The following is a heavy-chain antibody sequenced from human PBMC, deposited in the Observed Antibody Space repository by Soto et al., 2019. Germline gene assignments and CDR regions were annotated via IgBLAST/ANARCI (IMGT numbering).Heavy chain of an antibody. D-gene: IGHD3-22*01. Sequence: PGGSLRLSCAASGFTFSTYNMHWVRQTPGKGLEWVAVISYDGSKKDYADSVKGRFTISRDNSKNTLYLQMYSLRTEDTAVYYCARDRPKYYYDSFDYWGQGALVTVSS. CDR3: ARDRPKYYYDSFDY. CDR1: GFTFSTYN. CDR2: ISYDGSKK. J-gene: IGHJ4*02. V-gene: IGHV3-30-3*01.